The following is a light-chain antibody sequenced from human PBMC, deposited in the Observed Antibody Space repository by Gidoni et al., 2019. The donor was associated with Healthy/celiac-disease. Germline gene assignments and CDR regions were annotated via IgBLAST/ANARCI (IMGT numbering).Light chain of an antibody. CDR2: EVS. V-gene: IGLV2-8*01. CDR1: SSDVGGYNY. Sequence: QSALTQPPSASGSPGRSVTIYCTGTSSDVGGYNYVSWYQQHPGKAPKLMIYEVSKRPSGVPDRFSGSKSGNTASLTVSGLQAEDEADYYCSSYAGSNNYVFGTGTKVTVL. J-gene: IGLJ1*01. CDR3: SSYAGSNNYV.